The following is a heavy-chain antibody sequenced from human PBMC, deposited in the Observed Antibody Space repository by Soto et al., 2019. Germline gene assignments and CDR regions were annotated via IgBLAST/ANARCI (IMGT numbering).Heavy chain of an antibody. D-gene: IGHD3-22*01. Sequence: QVQLQESGPGLVKPSGTLSLTCAVSGGSSSSSNWWSWVRQPPGKGLEWIGEIYHSGSTNYNPSLKSRVTISVDKSKNQFSLKLSSVTAADTAVYYCARDTMIVVVAAENAFDIWGQGTMVTVSS. CDR3: ARDTMIVVVAAENAFDI. V-gene: IGHV4-4*02. CDR1: GGSSSSSNW. J-gene: IGHJ3*02. CDR2: IYHSGST.